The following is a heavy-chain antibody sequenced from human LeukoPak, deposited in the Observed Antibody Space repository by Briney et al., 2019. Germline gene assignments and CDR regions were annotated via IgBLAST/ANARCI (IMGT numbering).Heavy chain of an antibody. V-gene: IGHV3-30*02. CDR1: EFTFSSYG. CDR3: AKDGGSRIYYYYYGMDV. D-gene: IGHD2-2*01. Sequence: GGSLRLSCAASEFTFSSYGMHWVRQAPGKGLEWVAFIRYDGGNKYYADSVKGRFTISRDNSKNTLYLQMNSLRAEDTAVYYCAKDGGSRIYYYYYGMDVWGQGTTVTVSS. CDR2: IRYDGGNK. J-gene: IGHJ6*02.